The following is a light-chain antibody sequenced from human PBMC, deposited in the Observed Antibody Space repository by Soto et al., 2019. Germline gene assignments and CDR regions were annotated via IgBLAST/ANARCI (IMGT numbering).Light chain of an antibody. CDR3: QQYGGAPYT. V-gene: IGKV3-20*01. J-gene: IGKJ2*01. Sequence: EIVLTQSPGTLSLSPGERATLSCRASESVNRRFLAWYQQKLGQAPRLLLYGASSRATGIPDRFSGTGSGTDFTLTISRLEPEDFAVYYCQQYGGAPYTFGLGTKVDIK. CDR1: ESVNRRF. CDR2: GAS.